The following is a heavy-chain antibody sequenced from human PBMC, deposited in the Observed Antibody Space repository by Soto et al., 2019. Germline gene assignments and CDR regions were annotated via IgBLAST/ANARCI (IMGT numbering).Heavy chain of an antibody. Sequence: SVKVSCKASGFTFTSSAVQWVRQARGERLEWIGWIVVGSSNTKYAQKFQERVTITRDLSTSTAYMELSSLRSEDTAVYYCAAILGYCSGGSCYSGPFYGMDVWGQGTMVTVSS. CDR3: AAILGYCSGGSCYSGPFYGMDV. CDR2: IVVGSSNT. CDR1: GFTFTSSA. V-gene: IGHV1-58*01. D-gene: IGHD2-15*01. J-gene: IGHJ6*02.